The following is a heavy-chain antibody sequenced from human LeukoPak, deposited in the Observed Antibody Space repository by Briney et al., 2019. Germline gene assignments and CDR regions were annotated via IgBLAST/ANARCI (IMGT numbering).Heavy chain of an antibody. Sequence: SQTLSLTCTVSGGSVSSGTYYWTWIRQPPGKGLEWIGYIYHSGSTYYNPSLKSRVTISVDRSKNQFSLKLSSVTAADTAVYYCARGHYYGSGSYSMADYWGQGTLVTVSS. V-gene: IGHV4-30-2*01. J-gene: IGHJ4*02. CDR3: ARGHYYGSGSYSMADY. CDR1: GGSVSSGTYY. D-gene: IGHD3-10*01. CDR2: IYHSGST.